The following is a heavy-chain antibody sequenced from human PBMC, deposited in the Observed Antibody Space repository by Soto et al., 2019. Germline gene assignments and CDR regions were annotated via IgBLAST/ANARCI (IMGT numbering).Heavy chain of an antibody. J-gene: IGHJ6*02. CDR1: GYGFFGYW. Sequence: GESLKISCQGSGYGFFGYWIVWVRQMPGKGLEWMGLIYPDDSNTIYSPSFRGQVAFSADLSISTAYLQWSSLKASDTAMYYYARPSYSSSRYYGMDVWGQGTTVTVSS. D-gene: IGHD6-6*01. V-gene: IGHV5-51*01. CDR3: ARPSYSSSRYYGMDV. CDR2: IYPDDSNT.